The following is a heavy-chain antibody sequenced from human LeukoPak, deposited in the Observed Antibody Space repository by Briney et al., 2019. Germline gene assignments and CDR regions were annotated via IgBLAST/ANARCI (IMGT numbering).Heavy chain of an antibody. D-gene: IGHD6-13*01. J-gene: IGHJ4*02. CDR1: GYSISSGYY. CDR3: ARRGQQLADSDY. Sequence: SETLSLTCTVSGYSISSGYYWGWIRQPPGKGLEWIGSIYHSGSTYYNPSLKSRVTISVDTSKNQFSLKLSSVTAADTAVYYCARRGQQLADSDYWGQGTLVTVSS. CDR2: IYHSGST. V-gene: IGHV4-38-2*02.